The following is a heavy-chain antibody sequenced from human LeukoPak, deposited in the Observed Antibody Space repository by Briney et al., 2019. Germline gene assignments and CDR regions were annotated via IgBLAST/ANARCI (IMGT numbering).Heavy chain of an antibody. CDR3: AREFDGSASGAGY. J-gene: IGHJ4*02. Sequence: RPGGSLTLSCAASGFTFSRYSMNWVRQAPGKGLEWVSSMSSSSGLIYYGDSVKGRVTVSRDNAKRSLYLQMNSLRADDTAVYYCAREFDGSASGAGYWGQGTLVTVSS. CDR2: MSSSSGLI. D-gene: IGHD1-26*01. CDR1: GFTFSRYS. V-gene: IGHV3-21*01.